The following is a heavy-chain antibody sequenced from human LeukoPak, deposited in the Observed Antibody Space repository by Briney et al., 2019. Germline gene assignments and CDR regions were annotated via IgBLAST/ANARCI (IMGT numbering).Heavy chain of an antibody. CDR2: IFRTGST. V-gene: IGHV4-39*02. D-gene: IGHD3-10*01. J-gene: IGHJ5*01. Sequence: SETLSLTCTVSGGSIGSSSYYWGWIRQPPGKALEWIGSIFRTGSTYYTASLKSRVSISVDTSKNHFVLNLTSVTAADAAVYFCARRVGFYGSGSLNYFDPWGQGILVSVSS. CDR1: GGSIGSSSYY. CDR3: ARRVGFYGSGSLNYFDP.